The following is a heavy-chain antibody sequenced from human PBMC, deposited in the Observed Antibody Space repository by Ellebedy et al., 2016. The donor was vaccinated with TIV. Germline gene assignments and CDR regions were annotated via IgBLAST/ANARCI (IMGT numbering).Heavy chain of an antibody. CDR2: INTGNGNT. J-gene: IGHJ4*02. Sequence: AASVKASCKASGYTFTSHAMHWVRQAPGQRLEWMGWINTGNGNTKYSQKFQGRVTITRDTSASTAYMELSSLRSEDTAVYYCAREKGLYSGSYFDYWGQGTLVTVSS. V-gene: IGHV1-3*04. CDR3: AREKGLYSGSYFDY. CDR1: GYTFTSHA. D-gene: IGHD1-26*01.